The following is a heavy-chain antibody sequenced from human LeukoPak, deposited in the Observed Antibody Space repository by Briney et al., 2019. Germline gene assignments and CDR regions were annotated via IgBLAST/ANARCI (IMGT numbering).Heavy chain of an antibody. Sequence: GALRLSCAASGFTFSTYNMNWIRQPPGKGLEWIGEINHSGSTNYNPSLKSRVTISVDTSKNQFSLKLSSVTAADTAVYYCARAPRRTRWFDPWGQGTLVTVSS. CDR2: INHSGST. J-gene: IGHJ5*02. V-gene: IGHV4-34*01. CDR3: ARAPRRTRWFDP. CDR1: GFTFSTYN.